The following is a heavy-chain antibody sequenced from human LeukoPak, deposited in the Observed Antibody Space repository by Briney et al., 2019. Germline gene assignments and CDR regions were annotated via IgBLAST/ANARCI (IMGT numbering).Heavy chain of an antibody. J-gene: IGHJ3*02. D-gene: IGHD2-8*01. Sequence: GGSLRLSCAASGFTFTDYAMNWVRQAPGKGLEWVSHVGGTDDIQPYADSVKGRFTISRDNSKNTLYLQMNSLRAEDTAVFYCTKDSIARNGVYDAFDIWGQGAMVTVAS. CDR3: TKDSIARNGVYDAFDI. CDR1: GFTFTDYA. V-gene: IGHV3-23*01. CDR2: VGGTDDIQ.